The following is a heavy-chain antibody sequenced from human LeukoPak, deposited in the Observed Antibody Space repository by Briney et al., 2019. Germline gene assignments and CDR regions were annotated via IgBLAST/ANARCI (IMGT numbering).Heavy chain of an antibody. CDR2: IIPILGIA. Sequence: ASVKVSCKASGGTFSSYAISWVRQAPGQGLEWMGRIIPILGIANYAQKFQGRVTITADNSTSTAYMELSSLRSEDTAVYYCARVKEGYCSSTSCYGSKSYYYGMDAWGQGTTVTVSS. CDR3: ARVKEGYCSSTSCYGSKSYYYGMDA. CDR1: GGTFSSYA. D-gene: IGHD2-2*01. J-gene: IGHJ6*02. V-gene: IGHV1-69*04.